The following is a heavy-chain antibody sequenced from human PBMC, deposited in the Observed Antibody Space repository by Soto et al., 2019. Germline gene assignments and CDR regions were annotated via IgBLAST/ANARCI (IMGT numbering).Heavy chain of an antibody. D-gene: IGHD2-21*02. Sequence: ASVKVSCKASGYILSSYNMHWVRQAPGQGLELLGIINPSGGRTSYAQKFQDRVTMTRDTSTNTVYMELSSLRSDDTAVYYCARTYCAADCPRRDFDYWGQGTLVTVS. CDR1: GYILSSYN. CDR3: ARTYCAADCPRRDFDY. V-gene: IGHV1-46*01. CDR2: INPSGGRT. J-gene: IGHJ4*02.